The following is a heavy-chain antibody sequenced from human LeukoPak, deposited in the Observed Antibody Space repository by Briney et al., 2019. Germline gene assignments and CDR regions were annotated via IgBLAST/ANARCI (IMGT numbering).Heavy chain of an antibody. J-gene: IGHJ4*02. CDR2: IRYDGRSK. V-gene: IGHV3-30*02. CDR3: AKDSDYYYGPGNHLDY. D-gene: IGHD3-10*01. Sequence: GGSLRLSCAASGFTFSSFGIHWVRQAPGKGLEWVSIIRYDGRSKYSADSVKGRFTISRDNSKNTLYLQMNRLRAEDTAVYYCAKDSDYYYGPGNHLDYWGQGTLVTVSS. CDR1: GFTFSSFG.